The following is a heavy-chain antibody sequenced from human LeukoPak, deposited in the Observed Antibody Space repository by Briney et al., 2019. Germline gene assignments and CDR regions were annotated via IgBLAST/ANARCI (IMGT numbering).Heavy chain of an antibody. Sequence: SVKVSCKASGGTSGSYAISWVRQAPGQGLEWMGGIIPIFGTANYAQKFQGRVTITTDESTSTAYMELSSLRSEDTAVYYCARAASRYYYYYMDVWGKGTTVTVSS. CDR3: ARAASRYYYYYMDV. CDR1: GGTSGSYA. J-gene: IGHJ6*03. CDR2: IIPIFGTA. D-gene: IGHD2-2*01. V-gene: IGHV1-69*05.